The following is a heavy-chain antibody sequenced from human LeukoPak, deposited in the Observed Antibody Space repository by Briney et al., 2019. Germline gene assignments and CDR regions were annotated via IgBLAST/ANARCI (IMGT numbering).Heavy chain of an antibody. CDR3: ARARYCSSTSCYGTYYYYYMDV. V-gene: IGHV4-39*07. CDR1: GGSISSSSYY. CDR2: IYYSGST. Sequence: SETLSLTCTVSGGSISSSSYYWGWIRQPPGKGLEWIGSIYYSGSTYYNPSLKSRVTISVDTSKNQFSLKLSSVTAADTAVYYCARARYCSSTSCYGTYYYYYMDVWGKGTTVNVSS. D-gene: IGHD2-2*01. J-gene: IGHJ6*03.